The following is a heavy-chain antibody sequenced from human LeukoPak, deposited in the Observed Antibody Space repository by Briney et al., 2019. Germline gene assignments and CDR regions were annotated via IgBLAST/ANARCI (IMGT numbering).Heavy chain of an antibody. V-gene: IGHV1-69*04. CDR1: GGTFSSYA. D-gene: IGHD3-3*01. CDR2: IIPILGIA. CDR3: AGDRITIFGVPRVYNWFDP. Sequence: AAVKVSCKASGGTFSSYAISWVRQAPGQGLEWMGRIIPILGIANYAQKFQGRVTITADKSTSTAYMELSSLRSDDTAVYYCAGDRITIFGVPRVYNWFDPWGQGTLVTVSS. J-gene: IGHJ5*02.